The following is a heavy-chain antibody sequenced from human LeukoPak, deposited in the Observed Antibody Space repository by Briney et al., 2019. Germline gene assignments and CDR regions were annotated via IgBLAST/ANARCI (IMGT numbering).Heavy chain of an antibody. J-gene: IGHJ6*03. D-gene: IGHD7-27*01. CDR1: GGSISSGGYS. Sequence: PSETLSLTCAVSGGSISSGGYSWSWIRQPPGKGPEWIGSISYSGTTYDNPSLKSRITMSVDPSNSLFSLTLTSVTAADTAVYYCARHQTGGHSYMDVWDKGTTVTVSS. CDR3: ARHQTGGHSYMDV. V-gene: IGHV4-39*01. CDR2: ISYSGTT.